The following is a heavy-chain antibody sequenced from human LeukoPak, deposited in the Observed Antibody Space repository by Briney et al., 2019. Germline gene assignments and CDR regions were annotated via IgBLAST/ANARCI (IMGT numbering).Heavy chain of an antibody. CDR2: INAGNGNT. CDR3: ARAPSSFVYYFDY. CDR1: GYTFTSYA. V-gene: IGHV1-3*01. D-gene: IGHD6-13*01. J-gene: IGHJ4*02. Sequence: GASVKVSCKASGYTFTSYAMHWVRQAPGQRLEWMGWINAGNGNTKYSQKFQGRVTITRDTSASTAYMELSSLRSEDTAVYYCARAPSSFVYYFDYWGQGTLVTVSS.